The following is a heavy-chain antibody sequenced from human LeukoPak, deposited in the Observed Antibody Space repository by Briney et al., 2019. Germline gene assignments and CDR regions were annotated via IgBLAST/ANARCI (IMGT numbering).Heavy chain of an antibody. Sequence: PSQSLSLTWTVSGSSISSYYCSWIRQPPGKGLEWNGYIDYSGNTNYNPSLKTRFTISVDTSKNQFSLKLSSVTAADTPVYYCARGGPGSPSLDYWGQGTLVPVSS. V-gene: IGHV4-59*01. CDR3: ARGGPGSPSLDY. CDR1: GSSISSYY. D-gene: IGHD1-26*01. CDR2: IDYSGNT. J-gene: IGHJ4*02.